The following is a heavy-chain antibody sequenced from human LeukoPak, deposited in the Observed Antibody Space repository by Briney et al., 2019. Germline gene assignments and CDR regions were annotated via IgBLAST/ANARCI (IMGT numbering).Heavy chain of an antibody. D-gene: IGHD1-14*01. V-gene: IGHV3-7*01. J-gene: IGHJ4*02. CDR3: ARDGRAWYY. CDR1: AFSSSTDW. Sequence: GGSLRLSCAASAFSSSTDWMSWVRQAPGKGLEWVADIKHDGSERYYVDSVKGRFTISRDNAKNSLYLQMNSLRAEDTAVYYCARDGRAWYYWGQGTLVTVSS. CDR2: IKHDGSER.